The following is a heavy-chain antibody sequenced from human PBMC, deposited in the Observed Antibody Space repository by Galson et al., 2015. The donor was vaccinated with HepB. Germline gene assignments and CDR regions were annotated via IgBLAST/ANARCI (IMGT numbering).Heavy chain of an antibody. CDR1: GFTFSSYS. CDR2: ISSSSSYI. J-gene: IGHJ4*02. CDR3: ASFPRWGVTVTTSF. V-gene: IGHV3-21*01. D-gene: IGHD4-17*01. Sequence: LRLSCAASGFTFSSYSMNWVRQAPGKGLEWVSSISSSSSYIYYADSVKGRFTISRDNAKNSLYLQMNSLRAEDTAVYYCASFPRWGVTVTTSFWGQGTLVTVSS.